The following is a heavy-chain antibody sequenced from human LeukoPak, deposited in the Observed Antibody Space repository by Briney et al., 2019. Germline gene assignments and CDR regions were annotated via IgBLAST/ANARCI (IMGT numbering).Heavy chain of an antibody. J-gene: IGHJ4*02. CDR2: ISSGAKTV. CDR3: ARVGAMSSSWLLH. D-gene: IGHD6-13*01. V-gene: IGHV3-48*03. Sequence: GGSLRLSCSASGFTFSSYEMNWVRQAPGKGLEWVSSISSGAKTVYYADSVKGRFTISRDNAKNSLYLQMNSLRVEDTAVYYCARVGAMSSSWLLHWGQGTLVTVSS. CDR1: GFTFSSYE.